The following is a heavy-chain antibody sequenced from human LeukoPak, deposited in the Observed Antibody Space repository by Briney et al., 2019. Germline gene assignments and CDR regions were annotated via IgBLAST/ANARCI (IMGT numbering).Heavy chain of an antibody. V-gene: IGHV1-46*01. D-gene: IGHD3-16*01. J-gene: IGHJ4*02. CDR1: GYTFTSYY. Sequence: ASVKVSCKASGYTFTSYYMHWVRQAPGQGLEWMGIINPSGGSTSYAQKFQGRVTMTRDTSTSTVYMELSSLRSEDTAVCYCARAATRTRGIDYWGQGTLVTVSS. CDR3: ARAATRTRGIDY. CDR2: INPSGGST.